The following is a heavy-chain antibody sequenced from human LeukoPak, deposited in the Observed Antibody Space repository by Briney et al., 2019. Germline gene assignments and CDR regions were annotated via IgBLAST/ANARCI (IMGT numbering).Heavy chain of an antibody. CDR1: GFTVSSNY. J-gene: IGHJ3*02. V-gene: IGHV3-53*01. Sequence: GGSLRLSCAASGFTVSSNYMSWVRQAPGKGLEWVSVIYSGGSTYYADSVKGRFTISRDNSKNTLYLQMNSLRAEDTAVYYCARERAVAGTGAFDIWGQGTMVTVSS. D-gene: IGHD6-19*01. CDR3: ARERAVAGTGAFDI. CDR2: IYSGGST.